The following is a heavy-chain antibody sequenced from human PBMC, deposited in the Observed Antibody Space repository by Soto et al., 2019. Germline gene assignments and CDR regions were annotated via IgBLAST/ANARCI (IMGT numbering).Heavy chain of an antibody. Sequence: EVQLLESGGGLVQPGGSLRLSCAASGFTFSSYAMSWVRQAPGKGLEWVSAISGSGGSTYYADSVKGRFTISRDNSKNPLYLQMNSLRAEDTAVYYCASADILTGYYVDYWGQGTLVTVSS. V-gene: IGHV3-23*01. CDR1: GFTFSSYA. CDR2: ISGSGGST. J-gene: IGHJ4*02. D-gene: IGHD3-9*01. CDR3: ASADILTGYYVDY.